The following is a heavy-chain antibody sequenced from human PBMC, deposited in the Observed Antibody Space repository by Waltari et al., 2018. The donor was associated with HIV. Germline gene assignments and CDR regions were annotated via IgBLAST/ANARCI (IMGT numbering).Heavy chain of an antibody. CDR2: ISPIFGTA. CDR3: ARLPGRVAGTLGDY. V-gene: IGHV1-69*12. CDR1: GGTFSSYA. Sequence: QVQLVQSGAEVKKPGSSVKVSCKASGGTFSSYAISWVRQAPGQGLEWMGGISPIFGTANYAQKFQGRVTITADESTSTAYMELSSLRSEDTAVYYCARLPGRVAGTLGDYWGQGTLVTVSS. D-gene: IGHD6-19*01. J-gene: IGHJ4*02.